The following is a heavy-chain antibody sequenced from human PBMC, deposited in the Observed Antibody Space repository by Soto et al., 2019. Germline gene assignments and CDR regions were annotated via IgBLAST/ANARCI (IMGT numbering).Heavy chain of an antibody. D-gene: IGHD3-10*01. V-gene: IGHV3-33*01. CDR2: IWYDGSNK. CDR1: GFTFSSYG. Sequence: QVQLVESGGGVVQPGRSLRLSCAASGFTFSSYGMHWVRQAPGKGLEWVAVIWYDGSNKYYADSVKGRFTISRDNSKNTLYLQMNSLGAEDTAVYYCARDRVRPVDTAMWGVTMVRALYYYYGMDVWGQGTTVTVSS. J-gene: IGHJ6*02. CDR3: ARDRVRPVDTAMWGVTMVRALYYYYGMDV.